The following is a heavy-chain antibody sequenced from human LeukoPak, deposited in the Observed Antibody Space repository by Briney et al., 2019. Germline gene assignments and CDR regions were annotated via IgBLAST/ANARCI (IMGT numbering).Heavy chain of an antibody. Sequence: SETLSLTCTVSGGSISSSSYYWGWIRQPPGKGLEWIGSIYYSGSTYYNPSLNSRATISVDTSKNQFSLKLSSVTAAVTAVYYCARHSSTWYLYHYLDVWGKGTTVTISS. V-gene: IGHV4-39*01. CDR3: ARHSSTWYLYHYLDV. CDR2: IYYSGST. CDR1: GGSISSSSYY. D-gene: IGHD6-13*01. J-gene: IGHJ6*03.